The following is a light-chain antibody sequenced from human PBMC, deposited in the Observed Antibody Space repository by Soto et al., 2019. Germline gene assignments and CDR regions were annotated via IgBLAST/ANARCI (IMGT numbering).Light chain of an antibody. J-gene: IGKJ4*01. CDR3: QQYGSSPPLLT. Sequence: EIVLTQSPGTLSLSPGERATLSCRASQSVSSSYLAWYQQKPGQAPRLLIYGASSRATGIPDRFSGSGSGTDFTLTISRLEPEDCAVYYCQQYGSSPPLLTFGGGTKVEIK. CDR2: GAS. CDR1: QSVSSSY. V-gene: IGKV3-20*01.